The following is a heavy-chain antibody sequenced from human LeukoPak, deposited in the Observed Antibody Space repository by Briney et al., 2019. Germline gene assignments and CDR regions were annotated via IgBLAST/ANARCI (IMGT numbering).Heavy chain of an antibody. V-gene: IGHV3-21*01. J-gene: IGHJ4*02. D-gene: IGHD2-2*01. CDR2: ISTTSSYI. CDR1: GFTFSSYS. Sequence: GGSLRLSCAAPGFTFSSYSMSWVRQAPGKGLEWVSSISTTSSYIYYADSVKGRFTISRDNAKNSLFLQMNSLKSEDTAVYYCASYCSGTSCSFDYWGQGTLVTVSS. CDR3: ASYCSGTSCSFDY.